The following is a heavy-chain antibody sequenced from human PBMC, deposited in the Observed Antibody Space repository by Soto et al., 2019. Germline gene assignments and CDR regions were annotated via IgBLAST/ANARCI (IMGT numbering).Heavy chain of an antibody. CDR2: IWYDGSNK. J-gene: IGHJ4*02. V-gene: IGHV3-33*01. CDR3: ATSGVDSPFYFDF. Sequence: GGSLRLSCAASGFTFSSYGMHWVRQAPGKGLEWVAVIWYDGSNKYYADSVKGRFTISRDNSKNTLYLQMDSLRAEDTAMYYCATSGVDSPFYFDFWGQGTLVTVSS. CDR1: GFTFSSYG. D-gene: IGHD3-10*01.